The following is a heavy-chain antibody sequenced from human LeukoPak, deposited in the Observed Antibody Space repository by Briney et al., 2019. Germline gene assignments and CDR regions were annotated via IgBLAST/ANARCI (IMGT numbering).Heavy chain of an antibody. V-gene: IGHV7-4-1*02. D-gene: IGHD5-24*01. CDR2: INTNTGNP. CDR1: GYTFTMYS. J-gene: IGHJ4*02. CDR3: ARGMADPDY. Sequence: ASVKISCKASGYTFTMYSINWVRQAPGQGLEWMGWINTNTGNPTYAQGFTGRFVFSLDTSVSTAYLQISSLKAEDTAVYYCARGMADPDYWGQGTLVTVSS.